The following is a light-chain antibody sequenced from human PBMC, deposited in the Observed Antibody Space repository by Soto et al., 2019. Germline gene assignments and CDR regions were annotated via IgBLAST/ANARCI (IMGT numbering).Light chain of an antibody. CDR1: SSNIGAGYD. J-gene: IGLJ1*01. Sequence: QSALTQPPSVSGAPGQRVTISCTGSSSNIGAGYDVHWYQQLPGTAPKLLIFGNGNRPSGVPDRFSGSKSDTSASLAITGLQAEDEADYYCSSYTSSSTYVFGTGTKVTVL. V-gene: IGLV1-40*01. CDR3: SSYTSSSTYV. CDR2: GNG.